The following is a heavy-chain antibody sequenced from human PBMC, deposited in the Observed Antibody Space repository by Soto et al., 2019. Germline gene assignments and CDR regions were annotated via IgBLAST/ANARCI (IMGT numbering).Heavy chain of an antibody. Sequence: QVQLQESGPGLVKPSQTLSRTCTVSGGSLSNNHYYWSWIRQPPGKGLEWIGHIYDSGSTYNNPSRKSRVSISVDTSNNQFFLKLTSVTSADTAVYYCAKGLASEKVDCWGQGTLVTVFS. CDR2: IYDSGST. CDR3: AKGLASEKVDC. CDR1: GGSLSNNHYY. J-gene: IGHJ4*02. D-gene: IGHD2-21*01. V-gene: IGHV4-30-4*01.